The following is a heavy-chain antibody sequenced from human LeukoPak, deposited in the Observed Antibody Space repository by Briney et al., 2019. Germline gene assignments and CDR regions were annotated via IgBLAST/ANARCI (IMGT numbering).Heavy chain of an antibody. J-gene: IGHJ3*02. Sequence: SQTLSLTCAISGDSVSSNSAAWNWIRQSPSRGLEWLGRTYYRSKWYNDYAVFVKSRITINPNTTKNQFSMQLNSVTPEDTAVYYCARIYPYIWNNGAAFDIWGQGTMVTVSS. CDR1: GDSVSSNSAA. CDR2: TYYRSKWYN. D-gene: IGHD1/OR15-1a*01. CDR3: ARIYPYIWNNGAAFDI. V-gene: IGHV6-1*01.